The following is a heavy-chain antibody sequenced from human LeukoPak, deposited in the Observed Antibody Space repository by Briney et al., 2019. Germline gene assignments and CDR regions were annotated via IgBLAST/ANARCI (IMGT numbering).Heavy chain of an antibody. D-gene: IGHD3-10*01. CDR2: IYHSGST. Sequence: SETLSLTCSVSGASVSSGSYYWSWIRQPPGKGLEWIGYIYHSGSTNYNPSLKSRVTISLDTSKNQFSLRLSSVTAAAAAVYYCASRHGDSGSSNCWGQGALVTVSS. J-gene: IGHJ4*02. V-gene: IGHV4-61*01. CDR1: GASVSSGSYY. CDR3: ASRHGDSGSSNC.